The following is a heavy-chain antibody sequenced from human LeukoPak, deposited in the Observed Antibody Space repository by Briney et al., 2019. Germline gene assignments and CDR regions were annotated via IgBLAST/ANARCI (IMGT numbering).Heavy chain of an antibody. V-gene: IGHV3-9*01. J-gene: IGHJ4*02. Sequence: PGRSLRLSCAASGFTFDDYAMHWVRQAPGKGLEWVSGISWNSGSIGYADPVKGRFTISRDNAKNSLYLQMNSLRAEDTALYYCAKAAKEMATILYYFDYWGQGTLVTVSS. CDR3: AKAAKEMATILYYFDY. CDR1: GFTFDDYA. D-gene: IGHD5-24*01. CDR2: ISWNSGSI.